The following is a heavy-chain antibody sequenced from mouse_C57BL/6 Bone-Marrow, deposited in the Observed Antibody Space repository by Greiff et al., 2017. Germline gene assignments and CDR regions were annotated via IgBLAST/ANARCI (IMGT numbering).Heavy chain of an antibody. V-gene: IGHV1-66*01. D-gene: IGHD2-3*01. CDR2: IYPGSGNT. CDR1: GYSFTSYY. J-gene: IGHJ1*03. Sequence: QVQLKQSGPELVKPGASVKISCKASGYSFTSYYIHWVKQRPGQGLEWIGWIYPGSGNTKYNEKFKGKATLTADTSSSTAYMQLSSLTSEDSAVYYCARRTDGLLRRYFDVWGTGTTVTVSS. CDR3: ARRTDGLLRRYFDV.